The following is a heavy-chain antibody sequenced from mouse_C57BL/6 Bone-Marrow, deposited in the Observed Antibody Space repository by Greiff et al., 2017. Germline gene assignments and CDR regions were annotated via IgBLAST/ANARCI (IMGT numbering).Heavy chain of an antibody. CDR1: GYTFTDYY. J-gene: IGHJ1*03. Sequence: VQLQQSGPVLVKPGASVKMSCKASGYTFTDYYMNWVKQSHGKSLEWIGVINPYNGGTSYNQKFKGKATLTVDKSSSTAYMELNILTSEASAVYYCAPLTGTFYWYFDVWGTGTTVTVSS. CDR3: APLTGTFYWYFDV. V-gene: IGHV1-19*01. D-gene: IGHD4-1*01. CDR2: INPYNGGT.